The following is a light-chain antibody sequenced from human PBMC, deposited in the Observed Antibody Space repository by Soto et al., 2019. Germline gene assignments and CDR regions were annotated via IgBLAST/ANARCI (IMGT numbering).Light chain of an antibody. CDR3: KQRSNWPPLT. CDR1: QSVSSY. V-gene: IGKV3-11*01. Sequence: EIVLTQSPATLSLSPGERATLSCRASQSVSSYLAWYQQKPGQAPRLLIYDASNRATGIPARFSGSGSGTDLTLTISSLEPEDFSVYYCKQRSNWPPLTFGGGTQVEIK. CDR2: DAS. J-gene: IGKJ4*01.